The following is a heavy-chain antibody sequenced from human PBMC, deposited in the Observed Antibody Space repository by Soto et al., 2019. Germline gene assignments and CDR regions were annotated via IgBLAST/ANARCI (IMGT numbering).Heavy chain of an antibody. V-gene: IGHV1-18*04. CDR2: ISAYNGNT. CDR3: ARAGYCSGGSCYTLSY. J-gene: IGHJ4*02. CDR1: GYTFTSYG. Sequence: ASVKVSCKASGYTFTSYGISWVRQAPGQGLEWMGWISAYNGNTNYAQKLQGRVTMTTDTSTSTAYMDLRSLRSDDTAVYYCARAGYCSGGSCYTLSYWGQGALVTVSS. D-gene: IGHD2-15*01.